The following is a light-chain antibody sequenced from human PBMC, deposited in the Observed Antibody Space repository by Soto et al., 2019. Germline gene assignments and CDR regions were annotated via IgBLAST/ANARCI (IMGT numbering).Light chain of an antibody. Sequence: QSALTQPASASGSPGQSITISCTGTSSDVGGYNYVSWYQQHPGEAPKLIIYEVSYRPSGVSSRFSGSKFGNTASLTISGLQAEDEADYYCSSYTSSATRVFGGGTKLTVL. J-gene: IGLJ2*01. CDR1: SSDVGGYNY. V-gene: IGLV2-14*01. CDR2: EVS. CDR3: SSYTSSATRV.